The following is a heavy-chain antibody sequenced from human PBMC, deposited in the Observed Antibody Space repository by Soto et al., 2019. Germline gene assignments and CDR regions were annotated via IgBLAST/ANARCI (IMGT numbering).Heavy chain of an antibody. CDR3: ARDRIVVVPADTRMGSYYYYYGMDV. CDR1: GGTFSSYA. Sequence: ASVKVSCKASGGTFSSYAISWVRQAPGQGLEWMGGIIPIFGTANYAQKFKGRVTITADKSTSTAYMELSSLRSEGTAVYYCARDRIVVVPADTRMGSYYYYYGMDVWG. V-gene: IGHV1-69*06. D-gene: IGHD2-2*01. CDR2: IIPIFGTA. J-gene: IGHJ6*02.